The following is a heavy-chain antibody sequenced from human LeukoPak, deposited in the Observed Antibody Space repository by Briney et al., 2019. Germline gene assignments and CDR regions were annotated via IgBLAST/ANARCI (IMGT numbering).Heavy chain of an antibody. D-gene: IGHD1-26*01. Sequence: ASVKVSCKASRGTFSSYAISWVRQAPGQGLEWMGGILPIFGTANYAQKFQGRVTITADESTSTAYMELSSLRSEDTAVYYCARLGSTTSHDYWGQGTLVTVSS. J-gene: IGHJ4*02. CDR2: ILPIFGTA. CDR1: RGTFSSYA. V-gene: IGHV1-69*13. CDR3: ARLGSTTSHDY.